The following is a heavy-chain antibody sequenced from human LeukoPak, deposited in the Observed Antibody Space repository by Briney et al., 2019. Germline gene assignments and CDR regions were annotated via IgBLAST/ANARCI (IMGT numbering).Heavy chain of an antibody. J-gene: IGHJ4*02. CDR2: ISGSGGTA. Sequence: GGSLRLSCAASGFTFTDYGMSWVRQAPGKGLEWVSAISGSGGTAYYADSVKGRFTISRDKSTNTLNLHMNSLTADDTAVYYCAKSLVGRSTTYQGFDCWAREPWSPSP. CDR3: AKSLVGRSTTYQGFDC. CDR1: GFTFTDYG. V-gene: IGHV3-23*01. D-gene: IGHD2/OR15-2a*01.